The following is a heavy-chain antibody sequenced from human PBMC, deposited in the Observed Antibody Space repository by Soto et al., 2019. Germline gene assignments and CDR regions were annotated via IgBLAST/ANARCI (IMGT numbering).Heavy chain of an antibody. CDR3: ARSAAYTSFDY. CDR1: GGSFSCYY. V-gene: IGHV4-34*01. J-gene: IGHJ4*02. CDR2: INHSGST. Sequence: SETLSLTCAVYGGSFSCYYWSWIRQPPGKGLEWIGEINHSGSTNYNPSLKSRVTISVDTSKNQFSLKLSSVTAADTAVYYCARSAAYTSFDYWGQGTLVTVSS. D-gene: IGHD3-16*01.